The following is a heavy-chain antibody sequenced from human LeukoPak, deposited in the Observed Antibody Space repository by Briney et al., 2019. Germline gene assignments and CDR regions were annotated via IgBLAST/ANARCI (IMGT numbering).Heavy chain of an antibody. CDR2: IRYDGSNK. CDR1: GFTFSSYG. Sequence: GGSLRLSCAASGFTFSSYGMHWVRQAPGKGLEWVAFIRYDGSNKYYADSVKGRFTISRDNSKNTLYLQMNSLRAEDTAVYYCAKDYYDSSGPIRYYYYYYMDVWGKGTTVTVSS. CDR3: AKDYYDSSGPIRYYYYYYMDV. V-gene: IGHV3-30*02. D-gene: IGHD3-22*01. J-gene: IGHJ6*03.